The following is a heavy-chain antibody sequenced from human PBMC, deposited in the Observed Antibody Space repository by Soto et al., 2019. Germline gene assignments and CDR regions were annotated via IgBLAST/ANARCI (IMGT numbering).Heavy chain of an antibody. J-gene: IGHJ4*02. CDR3: ASQFLRYDSKGVRDY. V-gene: IGHV3-30-3*01. Sequence: QVHLVESGGGVVQPGRSLRLSCAASGFIFSSYAMHWVRQAPGKGLEWVAVMSYDGNNKYYADSVKGRFTISRDNSKNTLYLEMNSLRAEDTAVYYCASQFLRYDSKGVRDYWGQGTLVTVSS. D-gene: IGHD3-22*01. CDR2: MSYDGNNK. CDR1: GFIFSSYA.